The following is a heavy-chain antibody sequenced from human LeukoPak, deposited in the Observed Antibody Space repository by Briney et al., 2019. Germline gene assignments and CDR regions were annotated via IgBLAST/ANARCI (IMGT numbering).Heavy chain of an antibody. Sequence: SETLSLTCTVSVGSISSTSYYWGWIRQPPGKGLERIGSISYTGSTHYTPSLKSRITISVDTSKKQFSLKLSSVTAADTAVYYCAGTKYYYMDVWGEGTTITVS. CDR2: ISYTGST. J-gene: IGHJ6*03. V-gene: IGHV4-39*01. CDR1: VGSISSTSYY. CDR3: AGTKYYYMDV.